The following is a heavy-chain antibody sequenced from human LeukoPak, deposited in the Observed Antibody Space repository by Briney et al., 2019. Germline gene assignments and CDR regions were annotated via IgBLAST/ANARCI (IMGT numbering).Heavy chain of an antibody. CDR1: GGSISRGSYY. CDR3: ARESSAAAGDY. V-gene: IGHV4-61*02. CDR2: IYTSGST. Sequence: NTSETLSLTCTVSGGSISRGSYYWSWIRQPAGTGLEWIGRIYTSGSTNYNPSLKSRVTMSLDTSKNQVSLNLRSVTAADTAVYYCARESSAAAGDYWGQGTLVTVSS. D-gene: IGHD6-13*01. J-gene: IGHJ4*02.